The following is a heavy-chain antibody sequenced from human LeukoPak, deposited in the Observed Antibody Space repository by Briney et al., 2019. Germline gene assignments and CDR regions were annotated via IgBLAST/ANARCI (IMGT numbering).Heavy chain of an antibody. CDR1: GFTFSSYG. CDR3: GSDYSYGPLYYFDY. V-gene: IGHV3-23*01. CDR2: ISGSGGST. D-gene: IGHD5-18*01. Sequence: GGTLRLSCAASGFTFSSYGMSWVRQAPGKGLEWVSAISGSGGSTYYADSVKGRFTISRDNSKNTLYLQMNSLRAEDTAVYYCGSDYSYGPLYYFDYWGQGTLVTVSS. J-gene: IGHJ4*02.